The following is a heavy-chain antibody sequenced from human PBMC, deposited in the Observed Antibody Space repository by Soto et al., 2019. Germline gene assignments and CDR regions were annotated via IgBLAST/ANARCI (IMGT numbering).Heavy chain of an antibody. Sequence: QVQLVESGGDLVKPGGSLRLSCAASGYTFSDYYMSWIRQAPGKGLEWISYIDTSGTKIYYADSVKGRFTITRDNAKHSLFLEMNRLRDEDTGVYYCASHYDMWSGYLSPVDYWGQGTLVTVSS. CDR3: ASHYDMWSGYLSPVDY. D-gene: IGHD3-3*01. CDR2: IDTSGTKI. V-gene: IGHV3-11*01. J-gene: IGHJ4*02. CDR1: GYTFSDYY.